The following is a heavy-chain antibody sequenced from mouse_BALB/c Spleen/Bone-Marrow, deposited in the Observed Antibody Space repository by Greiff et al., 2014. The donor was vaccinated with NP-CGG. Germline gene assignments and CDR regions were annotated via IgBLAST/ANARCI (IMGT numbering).Heavy chain of an antibody. J-gene: IGHJ4*01. CDR2: INPSSGYT. Sequence: QVQLQQSAAELARPGASVKMSCKASGYTFTSYTTHWVKQRPGQGLEWIGYINPSSGYTEYNQKFKDKTTLTADKSSSTAYMQLSSLTSEDSAVYYCARDDGYLYAMDYWGQGTSVTVSS. CDR3: ARDDGYLYAMDY. V-gene: IGHV1-4*02. CDR1: GYTFTSYT. D-gene: IGHD2-3*01.